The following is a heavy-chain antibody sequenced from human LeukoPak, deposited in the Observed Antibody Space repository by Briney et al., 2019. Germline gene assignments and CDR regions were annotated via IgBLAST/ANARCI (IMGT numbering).Heavy chain of an antibody. V-gene: IGHV3-30*04. Sequence: GGSLRLSCAASGFTFSSYAMSWVRQAPGKGLEWVAVISYDGSNKYYADSVKGRFTISRDNSKNTLYLQMNSLRAEDTAVYYCARAHFDWLLDYWGQGTLVTVSS. CDR3: ARAHFDWLLDY. D-gene: IGHD3-9*01. CDR2: ISYDGSNK. CDR1: GFTFSSYA. J-gene: IGHJ4*02.